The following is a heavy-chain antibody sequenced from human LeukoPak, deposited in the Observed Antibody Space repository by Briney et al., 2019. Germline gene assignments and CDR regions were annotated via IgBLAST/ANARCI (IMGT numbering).Heavy chain of an antibody. Sequence: GGSLRLSCAASGFTFSSFWMSWVRQAPGKGLEWVANIKQDGSEKNYVDSVKGRFTISRDNAKNPLFLQMNSLRAEDTAVYFCARDSSGPDYWGQGTLVTVSS. CDR3: ARDSSGPDY. V-gene: IGHV3-7*01. J-gene: IGHJ4*02. CDR1: GFTFSSFW. D-gene: IGHD6-19*01. CDR2: IKQDGSEK.